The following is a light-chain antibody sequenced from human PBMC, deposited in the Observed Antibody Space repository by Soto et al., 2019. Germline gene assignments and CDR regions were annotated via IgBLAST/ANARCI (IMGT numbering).Light chain of an antibody. Sequence: EVVLTQSPATPSLSPGERATLSCRASQNVRTFLDWYQQKPGQAPRLLIYGASNRATGIPARFSGSGSGTDFTLTISGLEPEDFAVYYCQQHSHWPPWTLGQGTRVEIQ. CDR2: GAS. J-gene: IGKJ1*01. CDR3: QQHSHWPPWT. CDR1: QNVRTF. V-gene: IGKV3-11*01.